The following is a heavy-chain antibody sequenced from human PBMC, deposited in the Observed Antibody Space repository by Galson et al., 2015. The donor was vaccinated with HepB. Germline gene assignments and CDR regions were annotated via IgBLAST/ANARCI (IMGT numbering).Heavy chain of an antibody. CDR3: ARGLDCGGDCYHDSFDY. J-gene: IGHJ4*02. CDR1: GFTFSDYY. CDR2: ISSSGSTI. V-gene: IGHV3-11*04. Sequence: SLRLSCAASGFTFSDYYMSWIRQAPGTGLEWVSYISSSGSTIYYADSAKGRFTISRDNSKNTLYLQMNSLRAEDTAVYYCARGLDCGGDCYHDSFDYWGQGTLVTVSS. D-gene: IGHD2-21*01.